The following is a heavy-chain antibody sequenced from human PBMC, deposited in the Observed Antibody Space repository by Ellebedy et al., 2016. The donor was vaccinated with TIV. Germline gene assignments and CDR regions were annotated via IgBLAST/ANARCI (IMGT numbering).Heavy chain of an antibody. CDR2: ITGGGDNT. D-gene: IGHD4-17*01. Sequence: GESLKISCAASGFTFSNSAMSWVRQAPGKGLEWVSTITGGGDNTYYADSGKGRFTSSRDNSKNTLYLQMNSLRAADTAVYYCAKDLYGDYVVDYWGQGTLVTVSS. CDR1: GFTFSNSA. CDR3: AKDLYGDYVVDY. J-gene: IGHJ4*02. V-gene: IGHV3-23*01.